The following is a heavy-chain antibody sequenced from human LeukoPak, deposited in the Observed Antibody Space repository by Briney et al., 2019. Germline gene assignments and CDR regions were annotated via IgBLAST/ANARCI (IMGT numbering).Heavy chain of an antibody. CDR1: GGTFSSYA. J-gene: IGHJ6*03. Sequence: SVKVSCKASGGTFSSYAISWVRQAPGQGLEWMGGIIPIFGTANYAQKFQGRVTITTDESTSTAYMEPSSLRSEDTAAYYCAREVVVVPAPHYYMDVWGKGTTVTVSS. CDR2: IIPIFGTA. V-gene: IGHV1-69*05. CDR3: AREVVVVPAPHYYMDV. D-gene: IGHD2-2*01.